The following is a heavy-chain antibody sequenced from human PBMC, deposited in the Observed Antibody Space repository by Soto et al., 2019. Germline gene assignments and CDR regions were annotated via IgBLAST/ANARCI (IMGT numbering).Heavy chain of an antibody. CDR1: GFTFSSYS. Sequence: GGSLRLSCAASGFTFSSYSMNWVRQAPGKGLEWVSSISSSSSYIYYADSVKGRFTISRDNAKNSLYLQMNSLRAEDTAVYYCARDLLSGIAVADNWFDPWGQGTLVTVSS. D-gene: IGHD6-19*01. CDR3: ARDLLSGIAVADNWFDP. CDR2: ISSSSSYI. V-gene: IGHV3-21*01. J-gene: IGHJ5*02.